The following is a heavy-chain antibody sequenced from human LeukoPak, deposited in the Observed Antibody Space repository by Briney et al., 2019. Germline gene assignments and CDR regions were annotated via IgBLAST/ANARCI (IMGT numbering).Heavy chain of an antibody. V-gene: IGHV4-30-2*01. CDR2: IYHSGST. CDR3: ARAGYCSSTSCYRRNAFDI. CDR1: GGSISSGGYS. J-gene: IGHJ3*02. D-gene: IGHD2-2*03. Sequence: SETLSLTCAVSGGSISSGGYSWSWIRQPPGKGLEWIGYIYHSGSTYYNPSLKSRVTISVDRSKNQFSLKLSYVTAADTAVYYCARAGYCSSTSCYRRNAFDIWGQGTMVTVSS.